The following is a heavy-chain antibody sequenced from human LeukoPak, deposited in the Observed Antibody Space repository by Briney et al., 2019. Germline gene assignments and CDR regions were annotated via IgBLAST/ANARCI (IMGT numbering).Heavy chain of an antibody. D-gene: IGHD3-10*01. V-gene: IGHV5-51*01. J-gene: IGHJ5*02. CDR1: GYSFTSYW. CDR2: IYPGDSDT. CDR3: ARLEIYGSSVLVRENWFDP. Sequence: GESLKISCKGSGYSFTSYWIGWVRQMPGKGLEWMGIIYPGDSDTRYSPSFQGQVTISADKSISTAYLQWSSLKASDTAMYYCARLEIYGSSVLVRENWFDPWGQGTLVTVSS.